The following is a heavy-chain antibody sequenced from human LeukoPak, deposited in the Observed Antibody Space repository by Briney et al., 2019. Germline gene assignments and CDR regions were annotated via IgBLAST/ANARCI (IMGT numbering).Heavy chain of an antibody. CDR3: ARGIGRITIFGVVITHPYYFDY. J-gene: IGHJ4*02. D-gene: IGHD3-3*01. CDR1: GGSFSGYY. Sequence: SETLSLTCAVYGGSFSGYYWSWIRQPPGKGLEWIGEINHSGSTNYNPSLKSRVTISVDTSKNQFSLKLSSVTAADTAVYYCARGIGRITIFGVVITHPYYFDYWGQGTLVTVSS. CDR2: INHSGST. V-gene: IGHV4-34*01.